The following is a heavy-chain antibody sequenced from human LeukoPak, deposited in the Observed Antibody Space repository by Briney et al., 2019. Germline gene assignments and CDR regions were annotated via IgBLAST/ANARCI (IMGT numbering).Heavy chain of an antibody. J-gene: IGHJ6*02. CDR3: ARQPDCSSTSCRDYYYYGMDV. D-gene: IGHD2-2*01. V-gene: IGHV3-21*01. Sequence: PGGSLRLSCAASGFTFSSYTMNRVRQAPGKGLEWVSSISSSSSYIYYADSVKGRFTISRDNAKNSLYLQMNSLRAEDTAVYYCARQPDCSSTSCRDYYYYGMDVWGQGTTVTVSS. CDR2: ISSSSSYI. CDR1: GFTFSSYT.